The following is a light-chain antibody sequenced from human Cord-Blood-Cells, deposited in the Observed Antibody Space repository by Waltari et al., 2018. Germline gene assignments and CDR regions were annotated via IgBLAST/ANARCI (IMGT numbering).Light chain of an antibody. J-gene: IGLJ1*01. V-gene: IGLV3-1*01. CDR2: QDS. CDR3: QAWDSSTSGV. Sequence: SYELTQPTSVSVSPGQTARITSPGDKLGDKYACWYQQKPGQSPVLVIYQDSKRPSGIPERFSGSNSGNTATLTISGTQAMDEADYYCQAWDSSTSGVFGTGTKVTVL. CDR1: KLGDKY.